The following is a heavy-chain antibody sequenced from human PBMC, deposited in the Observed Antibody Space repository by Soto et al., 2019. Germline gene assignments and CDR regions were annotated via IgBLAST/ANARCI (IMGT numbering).Heavy chain of an antibody. J-gene: IGHJ4*02. D-gene: IGHD2-15*01. CDR2: IKPDSGAT. Sequence: ASVKVSCKASGYTFTGYYIHWVRQAPGQGLEWMGWIKPDSGATKYAPKFQDRVTMSRDTSISTAYIDVSSLRSDDTAVYYCARVEEYHSGSAWYSNFDYWGQGTLVTVSS. V-gene: IGHV1-2*02. CDR1: GYTFTGYY. CDR3: ARVEEYHSGSAWYSNFDY.